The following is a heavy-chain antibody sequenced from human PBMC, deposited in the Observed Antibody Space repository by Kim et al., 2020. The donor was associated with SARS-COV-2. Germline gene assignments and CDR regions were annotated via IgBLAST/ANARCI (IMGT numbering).Heavy chain of an antibody. Sequence: ASVKVSCEASGYTFTGYYMHCVRQTPGQGLEWMGWINPNSGGTNYAQNFQGMVTMTRDTSISTAYMELSRLRSDDTAVYYCARVGNWNYVPERAQIDYWGQGTLVTVSS. CDR3: ARVGNWNYVPERAQIDY. CDR1: GYTFTGYY. CDR2: INPNSGGT. D-gene: IGHD1-7*01. J-gene: IGHJ4*02. V-gene: IGHV1-2*02.